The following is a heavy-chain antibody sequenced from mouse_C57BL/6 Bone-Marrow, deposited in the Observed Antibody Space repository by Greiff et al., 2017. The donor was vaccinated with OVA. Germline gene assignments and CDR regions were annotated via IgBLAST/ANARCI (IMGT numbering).Heavy chain of an antibody. V-gene: IGHV1-5*01. D-gene: IGHD2-3*01. Sequence: VQLKQSGTVLARPGASVKMSCKTSGYTFTSYWMHWVKQRPGQGLEWIGAIYPGNSDTSYNQKFKGKAKLTAVTSASTAYMELSSLTSEDTAVYYCARKGGGIYDGYWAWFAYWGQGTLVTVSA. CDR3: ARKGGGIYDGYWAWFAY. J-gene: IGHJ3*01. CDR1: GYTFTSYW. CDR2: IYPGNSDT.